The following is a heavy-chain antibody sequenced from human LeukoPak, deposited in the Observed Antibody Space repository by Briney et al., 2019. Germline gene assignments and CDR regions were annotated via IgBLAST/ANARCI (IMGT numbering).Heavy chain of an antibody. D-gene: IGHD3-16*01. V-gene: IGHV3-74*01. Sequence: GGCLRLSCAASGFTFSGYWMHWVRQAPGKRLVWVSRITGDGSSTTYADSVKGRFTISRDNAKNVLYLQMNSLRAEDTAVYYCARGGVPGAFDIWGQGTMVTVSS. CDR3: ARGGVPGAFDI. J-gene: IGHJ3*02. CDR1: GFTFSGYW. CDR2: ITGDGSST.